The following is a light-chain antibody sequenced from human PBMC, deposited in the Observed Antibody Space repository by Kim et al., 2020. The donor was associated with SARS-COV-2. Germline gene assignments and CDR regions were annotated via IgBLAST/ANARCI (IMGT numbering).Light chain of an antibody. CDR2: DAS. CDR1: HDIRNH. Sequence: STGDTVTITFRSSHDIRNHLVLNQQIPVKAPILLIFDASILHSGVPSRFSGSGSGTDFTLTISVLQSEDFATYYGHKYYNYVSWSCAHRAKGAIK. J-gene: IGKJ1*01. CDR3: HKYYNYVSWS. V-gene: IGKV1-8*01.